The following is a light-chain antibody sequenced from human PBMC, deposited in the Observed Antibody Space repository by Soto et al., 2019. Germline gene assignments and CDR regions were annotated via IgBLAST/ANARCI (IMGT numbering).Light chain of an antibody. V-gene: IGKV2-30*02. CDR3: MQGTHWPKT. CDR1: QGLVHGDGNTY. Sequence: DVVMTQSPLSLPVSLGQPASISCRSSQGLVHGDGNTYLNWVQQRPSQSPRRLIYDVSNRDSGVPDRFSGSGSGTEFTLKISRVEAEDVGVYFCMQGTHWPKTFGQGTKVEIK. CDR2: DVS. J-gene: IGKJ1*01.